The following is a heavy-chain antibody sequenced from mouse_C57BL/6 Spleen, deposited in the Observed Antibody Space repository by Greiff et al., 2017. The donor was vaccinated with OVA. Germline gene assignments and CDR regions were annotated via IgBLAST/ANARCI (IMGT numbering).Heavy chain of an antibody. CDR3: ARGGYYSNYVWYFDV. J-gene: IGHJ1*03. CDR1: GYTFTDYN. CDR2: INPNNGGT. D-gene: IGHD2-5*01. Sequence: LKVSGPELVKPGASVKIPCKASGYTFTDYNMDWVKQSHGKSLEWIGDINPNNGGTIYNQKFKGKATLTVDKSSSTAYMERRSLTSEDTAVYYCARGGYYSNYVWYFDVWGTGTTVTVSS. V-gene: IGHV1-18*01.